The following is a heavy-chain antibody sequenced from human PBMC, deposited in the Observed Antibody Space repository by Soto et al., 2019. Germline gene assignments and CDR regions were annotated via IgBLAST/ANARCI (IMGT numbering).Heavy chain of an antibody. CDR1: GFDFDGDA. V-gene: IGHV3-43D*03. CDR3: AKSLDYYESGPLDH. D-gene: IGHD3-22*01. Sequence: PGGSLRLSCVAAGFDFDGDAMHWVRQVPGKGLAWVCLTNSHGTDSSYIDSVKGRYTISRDNAKSTLYLQVDRLRLEDTALYFFAKSLDYYESGPLDHWGQGTGVTVSS. CDR2: TNSHGTDS. J-gene: IGHJ4*02.